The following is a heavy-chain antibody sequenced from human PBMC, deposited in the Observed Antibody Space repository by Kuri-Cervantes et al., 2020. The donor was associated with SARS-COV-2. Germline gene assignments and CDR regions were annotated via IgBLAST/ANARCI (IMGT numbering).Heavy chain of an antibody. D-gene: IGHD3-22*01. V-gene: IGHV3-48*02. Sequence: LTCAASGFPFSSSSMTWVRQAQEKGLKWVSYISSSSSTIYYADSVKGRFTISRDNAKNSLYLQMNSLRDEDTAAYYCAREGNYDSSGYFDYWGQGTLVTVSS. CDR3: AREGNYDSSGYFDY. CDR2: ISSSSSTI. J-gene: IGHJ4*02. CDR1: GFPFSSSS.